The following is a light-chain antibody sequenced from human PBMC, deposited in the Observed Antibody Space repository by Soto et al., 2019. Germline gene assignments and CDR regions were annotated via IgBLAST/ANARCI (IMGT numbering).Light chain of an antibody. J-gene: IGKJ3*01. CDR1: QSISSTY. V-gene: IGKV3-20*01. Sequence: EIVLTQSPGSLSLSPGERATLSCRASQSISSTYIAWYQQKRGQAPRLLIFGGSSRATGIPDRFSGSGSGTDFSLTISRLEPEDSAVYFCQQYVRSPYTFGPGTKVDIK. CDR3: QQYVRSPYT. CDR2: GGS.